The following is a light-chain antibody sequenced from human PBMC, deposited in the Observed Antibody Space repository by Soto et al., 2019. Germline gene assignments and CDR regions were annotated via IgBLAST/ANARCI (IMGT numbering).Light chain of an antibody. CDR1: QSLLHSNGYNY. V-gene: IGKV2-28*01. CDR2: LGS. Sequence: DPVMTQSPLSLPVTPGEPASISCRSSQSLLHSNGYNYLDWYLQKPGQSPQLLIYLGSSRASGVPDRFSGSVSGTYSPLKISRVEAEDVGFYYCMQSLHTPRTFGQGTNVEIK. J-gene: IGKJ1*01. CDR3: MQSLHTPRT.